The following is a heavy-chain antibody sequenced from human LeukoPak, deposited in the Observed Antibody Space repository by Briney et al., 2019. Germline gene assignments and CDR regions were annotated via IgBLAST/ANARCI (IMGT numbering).Heavy chain of an antibody. Sequence: GGSLRLSCATPGFTFSRYAMTYVPQAPGKGLVSVSRLNSDGSSTSYADSVKGRFTISRDNAKNTLYLQMNSLRAEDTAVYYCARVAANGYYYYYYGMDVWGQGTTVTVSS. CDR1: GFTFSRYA. CDR3: ARVAANGYYYYYYGMDV. V-gene: IGHV3-74*01. J-gene: IGHJ6*02. CDR2: LNSDGSST. D-gene: IGHD1-1*01.